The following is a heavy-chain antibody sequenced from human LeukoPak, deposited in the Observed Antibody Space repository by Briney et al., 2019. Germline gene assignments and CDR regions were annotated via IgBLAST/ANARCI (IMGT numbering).Heavy chain of an antibody. CDR2: IDPSGGST. V-gene: IGHV1-46*03. CDR1: GYTFTSYY. CDR3: ASLRDGYNSFDY. J-gene: IGHJ4*02. D-gene: IGHD5-24*01. Sequence: ASVKVSCKASGYTFTSYYMHWVRQAPGQGLEWMGIIDPSGGSTSYAQKFQGRVTMTRDTSTSTVYMELSSLRSEDTAVYYCASLRDGYNSFDYWGQGTLVTVSS.